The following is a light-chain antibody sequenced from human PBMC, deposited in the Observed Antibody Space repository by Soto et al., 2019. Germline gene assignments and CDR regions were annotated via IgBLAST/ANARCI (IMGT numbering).Light chain of an antibody. J-gene: IGLJ1*01. V-gene: IGLV1-44*01. CDR2: SNN. CDR1: SSNIGSNT. Sequence: QSVLTQPPSASGTPGQRVTISCSGSSSNIGSNTVNWYQQLPGTAPKLLIYSNNQRPSGVPDRFSGSKSGTSASLAISGPQSEDEADYYCSSWDDSLNGEVFGTGTKLTVL. CDR3: SSWDDSLNGEV.